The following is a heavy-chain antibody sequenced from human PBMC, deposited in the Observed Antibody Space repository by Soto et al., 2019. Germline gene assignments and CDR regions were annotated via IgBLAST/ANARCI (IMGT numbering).Heavy chain of an antibody. V-gene: IGHV3-33*01. CDR1: GFTFSSYG. CDR2: IWYDGSNK. Sequence: QVQLVESGGGVVQPGRSLRLSCAASGFTFSSYGMHWVRQAPGKGLEWVAVIWYDGSNKYYADSVKGRFTISRDNSKNTRYLQMNSLRAEDTAVYYCARDPLDCSSTSCYGDAFDYWGQGTLVTVSS. J-gene: IGHJ4*02. D-gene: IGHD2-2*01. CDR3: ARDPLDCSSTSCYGDAFDY.